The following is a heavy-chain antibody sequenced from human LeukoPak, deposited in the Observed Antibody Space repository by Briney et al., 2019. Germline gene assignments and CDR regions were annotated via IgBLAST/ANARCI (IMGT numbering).Heavy chain of an antibody. CDR1: GGSISSRSYY. J-gene: IGHJ4*02. V-gene: IGHV4-39*01. CDR3: ARGQHQWGYYYGY. D-gene: IGHD3-22*01. CDR2: IFYSGST. Sequence: PSETLSLTCTVSGGSISSRSYYWGWLRQPPGKGLEWIASIFYSGSTYHNPSLKSRVTISVDTSKNQFSLKLSSVTAADTAVYYCARGQHQWGYYYGYWGQGTLVTVSS.